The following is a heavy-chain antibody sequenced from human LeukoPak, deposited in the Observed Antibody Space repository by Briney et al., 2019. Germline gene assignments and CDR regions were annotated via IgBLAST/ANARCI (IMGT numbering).Heavy chain of an antibody. Sequence: PGASVKVSCEASGGTFSRYDISWVRQAPGKGLEWVGGMIPNFGKENYAEKVEGRVTITTDKSTSTVYMEVSSLRSEDTAVYYCNYDSSGYTKFWGQGTLVTVSS. V-gene: IGHV1-69*05. D-gene: IGHD3-22*01. CDR3: NYDSSGYTKF. CDR1: GGTFSRYD. CDR2: MIPNFGKE. J-gene: IGHJ4*02.